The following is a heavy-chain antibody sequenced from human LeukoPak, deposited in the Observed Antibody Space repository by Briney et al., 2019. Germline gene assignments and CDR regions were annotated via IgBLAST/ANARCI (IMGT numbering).Heavy chain of an antibody. Sequence: GGSLRLSCAASGFTFSGYGMHWVRQAPGKGLEWVAFVRNDGSNTYYVDSLKGRFTISRDNSKGTVYLQMNSLRAEDSAVYYWATSVGFYDTSGYYPLWGQGTLVTVSS. D-gene: IGHD3-22*01. V-gene: IGHV3-30*02. CDR3: ATSVGFYDTSGYYPL. CDR2: VRNDGSNT. CDR1: GFTFSGYG. J-gene: IGHJ4*02.